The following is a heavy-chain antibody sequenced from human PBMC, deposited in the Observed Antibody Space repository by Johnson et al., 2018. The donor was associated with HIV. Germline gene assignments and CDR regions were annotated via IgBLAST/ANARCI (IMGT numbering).Heavy chain of an antibody. Sequence: QVQLVESGGGVVQPWRSLRLSCAASGFTFSSYAMHWVRQAPGKGLEWVAVISYDGRNKDYADSVKGRCTISRDNSKNTLFLQMNSLRPEDTAVYRCARDPIAFRNYYGSGSAFDIWGQGTLVTVSS. D-gene: IGHD3-10*01. CDR3: ARDPIAFRNYYGSGSAFDI. J-gene: IGHJ3*02. V-gene: IGHV3-30*04. CDR2: ISYDGRNK. CDR1: GFTFSSYA.